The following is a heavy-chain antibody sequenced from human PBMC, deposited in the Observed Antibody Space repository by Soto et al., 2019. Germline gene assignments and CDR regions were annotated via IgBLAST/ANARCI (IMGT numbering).Heavy chain of an antibody. CDR3: AKAVRTYYYYYGMDV. Sequence: GGSLRLSCAASGFTFSSYGMHWVRQAPGKGLEWVAVISYDGSNKYYADSVKGRFTISRDNSKNTLYLQMDSLRAEDTAVYYCAKAVRTYYYYYGMDVWGQGTTV. V-gene: IGHV3-30*18. CDR2: ISYDGSNK. CDR1: GFTFSSYG. J-gene: IGHJ6*02.